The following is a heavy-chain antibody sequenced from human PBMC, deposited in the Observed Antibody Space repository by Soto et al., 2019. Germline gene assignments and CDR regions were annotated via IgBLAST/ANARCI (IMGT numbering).Heavy chain of an antibody. D-gene: IGHD2-2*01. CDR3: ASRSPALDY. Sequence: QVQLVESGGGVVQPGRSLRLSCAASGFTFSSYGMHWVRQAPGKGLEWVAVIWYDGSNKYYTDFVKGRFTISRDNSKNTLDLQMNSLRAEDTAVYYCASRSPALDYWGQGTLVTVSS. CDR2: IWYDGSNK. V-gene: IGHV3-33*01. CDR1: GFTFSSYG. J-gene: IGHJ4*02.